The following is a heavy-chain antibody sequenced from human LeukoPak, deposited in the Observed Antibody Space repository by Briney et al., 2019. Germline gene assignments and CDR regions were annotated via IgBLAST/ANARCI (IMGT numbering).Heavy chain of an antibody. Sequence: GGSLRLSCAASGFTFSSYWMSWVRQAPGKGLEWVANIKQDGSEKYYVDSVKGRFTISRDNAKNSLYLQMNSLRAEDTAVYYCARERIYDFWSGYPPAFDYWGQGTLVTVSS. D-gene: IGHD3-3*01. V-gene: IGHV3-7*01. CDR3: ARERIYDFWSGYPPAFDY. J-gene: IGHJ4*02. CDR1: GFTFSSYW. CDR2: IKQDGSEK.